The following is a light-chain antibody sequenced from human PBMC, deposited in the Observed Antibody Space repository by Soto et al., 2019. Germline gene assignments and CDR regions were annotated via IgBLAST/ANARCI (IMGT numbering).Light chain of an antibody. V-gene: IGKV3-20*01. J-gene: IGKJ1*01. CDR2: GAS. CDR3: QQYGSSRWT. Sequence: EIVLTQSPGTLSLSPGEKANLSCRASQSVNNNYLTWYQQNRGQAPRLLIYGASSRAPGIPDRFGGSGSGTDFTFTFSRLEPEDFAVYYCQQYGSSRWTFGQGTKVDIK. CDR1: QSVNNNY.